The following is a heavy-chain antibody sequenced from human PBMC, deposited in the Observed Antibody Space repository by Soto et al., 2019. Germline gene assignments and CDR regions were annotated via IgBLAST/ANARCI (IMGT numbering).Heavy chain of an antibody. CDR2: IRSSDGTI. J-gene: IGHJ4*02. CDR3: ATDESYSFNY. Sequence: PGGSLRLSCAASGFTFSHYSMNWVRQAPGKGLEWVSYIRSSDGTISYADSVKGRFTISSDNAKNSLYLQMNSLRDEDTAVYYCATDESYSFNYWGQGTLVTVSS. D-gene: IGHD4-4*01. V-gene: IGHV3-48*02. CDR1: GFTFSHYS.